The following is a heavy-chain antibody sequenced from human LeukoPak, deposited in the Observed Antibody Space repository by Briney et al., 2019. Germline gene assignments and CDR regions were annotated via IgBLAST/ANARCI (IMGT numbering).Heavy chain of an antibody. D-gene: IGHD2-21*02. Sequence: GGSLRLSCAASGFTFNNYWMSWVRQAPGTGLEWLANIKQDGSRKYHVDSVKGRFTISRDNSKNTLYLQMNSLRAEDTAVYYCARGPSVVVTATYYFDYWGQGTLVTVSS. CDR3: ARGPSVVVTATYYFDY. CDR2: IKQDGSRK. J-gene: IGHJ4*02. CDR1: GFTFNNYW. V-gene: IGHV3-7*01.